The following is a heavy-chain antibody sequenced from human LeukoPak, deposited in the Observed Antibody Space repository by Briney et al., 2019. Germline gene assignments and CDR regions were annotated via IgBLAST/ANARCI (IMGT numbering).Heavy chain of an antibody. CDR3: ARELYCSSTSCYDY. V-gene: IGHV4-39*07. Sequence: SETLSLTCTASGGSISTSNYFWGWIRQPPGKGLEWIGTISYSGSTYYNPSLKSRVTMAVDTSKNQFSLKLSSVTAADTAVYYCARELYCSSTSCYDYWGQGTLVTVSS. D-gene: IGHD2-2*01. CDR2: ISYSGST. CDR1: GGSISTSNYF. J-gene: IGHJ4*02.